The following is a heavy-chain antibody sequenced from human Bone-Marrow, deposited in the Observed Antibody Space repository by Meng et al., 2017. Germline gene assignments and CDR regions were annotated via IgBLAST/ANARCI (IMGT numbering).Heavy chain of an antibody. J-gene: IGHJ4*02. Sequence: GGSLRLSCAASGFTFSSYSMNWVRQAPGKGLEWVSSIRSSSYIYYADSVKGRFTISRDNAKNSLYLQMNSLRAEDTAVYYFARGPSDSQGYWGQGTLVTVSS. D-gene: IGHD2-21*02. CDR3: ARGPSDSQGY. V-gene: IGHV3-21*01. CDR2: IRSSSYI. CDR1: GFTFSSYS.